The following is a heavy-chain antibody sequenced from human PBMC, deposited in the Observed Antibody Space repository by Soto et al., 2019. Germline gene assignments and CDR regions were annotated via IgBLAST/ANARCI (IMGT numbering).Heavy chain of an antibody. J-gene: IGHJ6*02. D-gene: IGHD2-15*01. CDR2: INSDGSST. V-gene: IGHV3-74*01. CDR3: AKGDCSGGSCYSVSYYYGMDV. Sequence: GGSLRLSCAASGFTFSIYWMHWVRQAPGKGLVWVSRINSDGSSTSYADSVKGRFTISRDNAKNTLYLQMNSLRAEDTAVYYCAKGDCSGGSCYSVSYYYGMDVWGQGTTVTVSS. CDR1: GFTFSIYW.